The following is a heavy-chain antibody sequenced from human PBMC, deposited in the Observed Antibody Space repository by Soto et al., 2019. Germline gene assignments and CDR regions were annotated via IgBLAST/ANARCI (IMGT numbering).Heavy chain of an antibody. Sequence: QVQLVESGGGVVQPGRSLRLSCAASGFIFSKYGMHWVRQAPGKGLEWVAVISYDGSNKYYAESVKGRFISSRDKSENTLYLQMHSLRAEDTALYYCAKDLGSGKPYYYSAMDVWGQGTTVTFSS. J-gene: IGHJ6*02. CDR1: GFIFSKYG. V-gene: IGHV3-30*18. D-gene: IGHD3-10*01. CDR3: AKDLGSGKPYYYSAMDV. CDR2: ISYDGSNK.